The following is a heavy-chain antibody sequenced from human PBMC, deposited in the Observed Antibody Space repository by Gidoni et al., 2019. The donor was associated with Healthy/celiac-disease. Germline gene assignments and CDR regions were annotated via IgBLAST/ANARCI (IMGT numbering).Heavy chain of an antibody. Sequence: QLQLQASGPGLVKPSETLSLTCTVSGGSISSSSYYWGWNRQPPGKGLEWIGSIYYSGSTYYNPSLKSRVTISVDTSKNQFSLKLSSVTAADTAVYYCARVVAGTGDWFDPWGQGTLVTVSS. CDR2: IYYSGST. D-gene: IGHD6-19*01. CDR3: ARVVAGTGDWFDP. J-gene: IGHJ5*02. CDR1: GGSISSSSYY. V-gene: IGHV4-39*01.